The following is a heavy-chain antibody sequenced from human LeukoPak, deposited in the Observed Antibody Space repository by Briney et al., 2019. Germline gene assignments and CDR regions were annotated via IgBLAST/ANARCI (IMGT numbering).Heavy chain of an antibody. CDR1: GYSFTSYW. D-gene: IGHD3-10*01. CDR3: ARQKKVLGELSYFDY. J-gene: IGHJ4*02. CDR2: IYPGDSDT. Sequence: GESLKISCKGSGYSFTSYWIGWVRQMPGKGLEWMGIIYPGDSDTRYSPSFQGQVTISADKSISTAYLQWSSLKASDTAMYYCARQKKVLGELSYFDYWGQGTLVTVSS. V-gene: IGHV5-51*01.